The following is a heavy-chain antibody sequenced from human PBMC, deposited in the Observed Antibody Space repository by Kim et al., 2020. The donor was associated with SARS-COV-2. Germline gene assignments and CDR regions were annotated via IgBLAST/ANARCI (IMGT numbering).Heavy chain of an antibody. CDR3: ARFYDSSGSNAFDI. D-gene: IGHD3-22*01. J-gene: IGHJ3*02. V-gene: IGHV3-53*03. Sequence: YAESVKGRFTIPRDDSKNGLYLQMNSLRAEDTAVYYCARFYDSSGSNAFDIWGQGTVVTVSS.